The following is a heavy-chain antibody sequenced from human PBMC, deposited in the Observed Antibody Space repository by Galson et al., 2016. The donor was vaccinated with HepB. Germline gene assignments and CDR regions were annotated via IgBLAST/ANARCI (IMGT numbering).Heavy chain of an antibody. V-gene: IGHV4-34*01. CDR2: INHSGST. CDR3: ARGLQWNSSGYLAY. CDR1: GGSFSGYC. Sequence: ETLSLTCGVYGGSFSGYCWSWIRQPPGKGLEWIGEINHSGSTNYNPSLKSRVTISIDTSKNQFSLKLSSVTAADTAVYYCARGLQWNSSGYLAYWGQGTLVTVSS. D-gene: IGHD3-22*01. J-gene: IGHJ4*02.